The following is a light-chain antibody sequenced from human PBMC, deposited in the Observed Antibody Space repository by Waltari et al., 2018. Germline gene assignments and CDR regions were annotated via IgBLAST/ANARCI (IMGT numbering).Light chain of an antibody. J-gene: IGLJ1*01. CDR3: SSFTTSGAYV. V-gene: IGLV2-14*01. Sequence: QSALTQPASVSGSPGPSLTISCPATRGRVGDYNHVPWFQQHPGKAPKLMISEVTERPSGISNRFSGSKSGNTASLTISGLQTEDEADYYCSSFTTSGAYVFGAGTKVTVL. CDR2: EVT. CDR1: RGRVGDYNH.